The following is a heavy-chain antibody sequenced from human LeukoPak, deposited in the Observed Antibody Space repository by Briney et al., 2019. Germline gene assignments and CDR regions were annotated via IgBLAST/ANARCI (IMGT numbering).Heavy chain of an antibody. V-gene: IGHV4-4*07. D-gene: IGHD1-1*01. CDR1: GGSITFYY. CDR2: IHTSGTT. J-gene: IGHJ4*02. CDR3: ASSSWKKTFDY. Sequence: SETLSLTCSVSGGSITFYYWNWIRKPARQGIERIGRIHTSGTTNYNPSLKSRVTMSIDTSQKKFSLNLTSVTAADTAVYYCASSSWKKTFDYWGQGALVTVSS.